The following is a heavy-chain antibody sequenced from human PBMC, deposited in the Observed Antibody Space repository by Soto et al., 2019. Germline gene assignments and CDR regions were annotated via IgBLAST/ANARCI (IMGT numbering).Heavy chain of an antibody. J-gene: IGHJ5*02. CDR1: GGSSSSVSDY. Sequence: PSETLCLTRTVAGGSSSSVSDYWGWIRKPPGKGLEGIGTVYYNENTYYNPSLNSRVTITVDTAKNQFPLNLRSVTAADTAIYFCARRERYYGSPAWFAPWGPRTLVPVSS. CDR3: ARRERYYGSPAWFAP. D-gene: IGHD3-10*01. V-gene: IGHV4-39*01. CDR2: VYYNENT.